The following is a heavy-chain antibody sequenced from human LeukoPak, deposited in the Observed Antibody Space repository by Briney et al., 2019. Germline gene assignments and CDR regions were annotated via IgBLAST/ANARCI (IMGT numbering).Heavy chain of an antibody. Sequence: SETLSLTCTVSGGSISSSSYYWGWIRQPPGKGLEWIGSIYYSGSTYYNPSLKSRVTISVDTSKNQCSLKLSSVTAADTAVYYCAGHVTEFMFVVVPAARGIWYFDLWGRGTLVTVSS. CDR3: AGHVTEFMFVVVPAARGIWYFDL. CDR2: IYYSGST. CDR1: GGSISSSSYY. V-gene: IGHV4-39*01. J-gene: IGHJ2*01. D-gene: IGHD2-2*01.